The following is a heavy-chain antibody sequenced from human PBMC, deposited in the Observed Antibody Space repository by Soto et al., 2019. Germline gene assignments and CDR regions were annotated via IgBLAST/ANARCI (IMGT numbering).Heavy chain of an antibody. CDR1: GFTFSSYA. J-gene: IGHJ4*02. D-gene: IGHD3-10*01. CDR3: AKDHAYGSGCYYFEY. CDR2: ISGSGGST. V-gene: IGHV3-23*01. Sequence: EVQLLESGGGLVQPGGSLRLSCAASGFTFSSYAMSWVRQAPGKGLEWVSAISGSGGSTYYADSVKGRFTISRDNSKNTLYRQMNSLRAEDTAVYCCAKDHAYGSGCYYFEYWGQGTLVTVSS.